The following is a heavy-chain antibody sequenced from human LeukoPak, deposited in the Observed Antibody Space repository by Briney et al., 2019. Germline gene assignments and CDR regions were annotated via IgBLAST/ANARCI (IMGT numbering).Heavy chain of an antibody. Sequence: TGGSLRLSCAASGFTFDDYGMSWVRQAPGKGLEWVSLNDSGGNTYYADSVKGRFTISRDNSKNTLFLQMSSLRAEDTAVYYCAKTSAGIRGGYFDYWGQGTLVTVSS. J-gene: IGHJ4*02. CDR1: GFTFDDYG. D-gene: IGHD3-10*01. CDR2: NDSGGNT. CDR3: AKTSAGIRGGYFDY. V-gene: IGHV3-23*01.